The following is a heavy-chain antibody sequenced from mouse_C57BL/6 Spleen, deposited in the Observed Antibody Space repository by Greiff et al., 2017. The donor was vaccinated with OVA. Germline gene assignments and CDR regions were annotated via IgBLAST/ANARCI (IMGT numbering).Heavy chain of an antibody. J-gene: IGHJ4*01. CDR3: ARHGTDYAMDY. CDR1: GFTFSDYY. V-gene: IGHV5-12*01. CDR2: ISNGGGST. Sequence: EVQGVESGGGLVQPGGSLKLSCAASGFTFSDYYMYWVRQTPEKRLEWVAYISNGGGSTYYPDTVKGRFTISRDNAKNTLYLQMSRLKSEDTAMYYCARHGTDYAMDYWGQGTSVTVSS. D-gene: IGHD2-14*01.